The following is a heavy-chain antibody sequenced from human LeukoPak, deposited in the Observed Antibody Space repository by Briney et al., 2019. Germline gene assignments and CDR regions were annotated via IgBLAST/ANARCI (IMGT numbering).Heavy chain of an antibody. J-gene: IGHJ4*02. V-gene: IGHV1-69*04. CDR1: GGTFSSHA. CDR2: IIPILGIA. CDR3: ARSTMVRGGHFDY. D-gene: IGHD3-10*01. Sequence: SVKVSCKASGGTFSSHAISWVRQAPGQGLEWMGRIIPILGIANYAQKFQGRVTITADKSTSTAYMQLSSLRSEDTAVYYCARSTMVRGGHFDYWGQGTLVTVSS.